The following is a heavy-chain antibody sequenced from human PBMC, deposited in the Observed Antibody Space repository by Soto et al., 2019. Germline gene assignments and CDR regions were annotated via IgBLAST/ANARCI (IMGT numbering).Heavy chain of an antibody. D-gene: IGHD6-13*01. V-gene: IGHV4-30-4*01. CDR1: GGSISSGDYY. J-gene: IGHJ4*02. CDR2: IYYSGST. CDR3: AREQLVPTLIDY. Sequence: KTSETLSLTCTVSGGSISSGDYYWSWIRQPPGKGLEWIGYIYYSGSTNYNPSLKSRVTISVDTSKNQFSLKLISVTAADTAVYYCAREQLVPTLIDYWGQGTLVTVSS.